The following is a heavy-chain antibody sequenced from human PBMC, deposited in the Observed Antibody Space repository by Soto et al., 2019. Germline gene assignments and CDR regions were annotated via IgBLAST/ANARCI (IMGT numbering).Heavy chain of an antibody. Sequence: QVQLVQSGPEVKKPGASVKVSCKASGYIFNNYGLSWVRQAPGDGLEWMGWISVSNGKTHYAQKFQGRVTMTTDTSSSTAYMELRSLRSDDTAVYYCARDDRQWGGAEAVVTATGVFPGMHVWGQGTTVSVSS. CDR1: GYIFNNYG. CDR2: ISVSNGKT. J-gene: IGHJ6*02. D-gene: IGHD2-21*02. V-gene: IGHV1-18*01. CDR3: ARDDRQWGGAEAVVTATGVFPGMHV.